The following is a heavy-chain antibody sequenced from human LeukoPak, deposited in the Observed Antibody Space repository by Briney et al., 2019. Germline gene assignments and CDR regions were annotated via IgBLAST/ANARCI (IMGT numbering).Heavy chain of an antibody. D-gene: IGHD3-10*01. CDR1: GDSTSNFY. V-gene: IGHV4-59*08. Sequence: PSETLSLTCTVSGDSTSNFYWNWIRQSPGKGLEWIGNIHYSGSSVYNPSLKSRGTISIDTSRRQFFLKLNSVTAADTAVYYCARNPFWFGELSGLFDPWGQGTLVTVSS. CDR3: ARNPFWFGELSGLFDP. J-gene: IGHJ5*02. CDR2: IHYSGSS.